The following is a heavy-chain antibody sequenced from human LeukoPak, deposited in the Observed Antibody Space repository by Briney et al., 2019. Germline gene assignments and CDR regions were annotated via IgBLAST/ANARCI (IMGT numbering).Heavy chain of an antibody. J-gene: IGHJ3*01. Sequence: PSETLSLTCTVSGGSISSGSYYWSWVRQPAGKGLEWIGRMYTSGSTNYNPSLKSRVTISVDTSKNQFSLKLSSVTAADTAVYYCATHYGGHLPDAFDVWGQGTMVTVSS. D-gene: IGHD4-23*01. CDR3: ATHYGGHLPDAFDV. CDR1: GGSISSGSYY. CDR2: MYTSGST. V-gene: IGHV4-61*02.